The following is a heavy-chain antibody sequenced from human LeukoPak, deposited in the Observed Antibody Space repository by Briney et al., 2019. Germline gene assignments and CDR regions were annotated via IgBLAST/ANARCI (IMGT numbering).Heavy chain of an antibody. J-gene: IGHJ2*01. CDR1: GGSISSYC. CDR2: IYYSGST. Sequence: SETLSLTCTVSGGSISSYCWSWIRQPPGKGLEWIGYIYYSGSTNYNPSLKSRVTISVDTSKNQFSLKLSSVTAADTAMYYCARLVVPVGWYFDLWGRGTLVTVSS. CDR3: ARLVVPVGWYFDL. V-gene: IGHV4-59*01. D-gene: IGHD2-2*01.